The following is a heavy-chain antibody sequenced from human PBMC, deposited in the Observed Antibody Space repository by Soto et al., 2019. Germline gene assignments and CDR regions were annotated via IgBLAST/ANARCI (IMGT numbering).Heavy chain of an antibody. D-gene: IGHD6-6*01. CDR1: GFTFSSCS. Sequence: GSLRLSCAASGFTFSSCSMNWVRQAPGRGLEWVSSISSSSSYIYYADSVKGRFTISRDNAKNSLYLQMNSLRAEDTAVYYCARDSPPSSSFDYWGQGTLVTVSS. CDR2: ISSSSSYI. CDR3: ARDSPPSSSFDY. V-gene: IGHV3-21*01. J-gene: IGHJ4*02.